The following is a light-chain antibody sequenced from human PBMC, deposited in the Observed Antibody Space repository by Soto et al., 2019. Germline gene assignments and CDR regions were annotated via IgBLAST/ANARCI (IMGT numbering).Light chain of an antibody. CDR1: QGIRNF. CDR2: AAS. V-gene: IGKV1-27*01. Sequence: DIQMTQSPSSLSASVGDRVTIPCRASQGIRNFLAWYQQKPGKVPKLLIYAASTLQSGVPSRFSGSGSGTDFTLTISSLQPEDVATYYCQQYNSAPFTCGPGTKVDIK. CDR3: QQYNSAPFT. J-gene: IGKJ3*01.